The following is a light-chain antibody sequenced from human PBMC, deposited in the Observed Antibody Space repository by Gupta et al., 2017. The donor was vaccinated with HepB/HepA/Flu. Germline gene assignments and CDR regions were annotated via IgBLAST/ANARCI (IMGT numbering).Light chain of an antibody. CDR2: DND. CDR1: SSNIGNNY. CDR3: GTWDSSLSAGV. J-gene: IGLJ1*01. V-gene: IGLV1-51*01. Sequence: QSVLTQPPSVSAAPRQKVTISGSGSSSNIGNNYVSWYQQLPGTAPKFLIYDNDKRPSVIPDRFAGSKSGTAATLDIAGRQNGDEADYYCGTWDSSLSAGVFGTGTKVTVL.